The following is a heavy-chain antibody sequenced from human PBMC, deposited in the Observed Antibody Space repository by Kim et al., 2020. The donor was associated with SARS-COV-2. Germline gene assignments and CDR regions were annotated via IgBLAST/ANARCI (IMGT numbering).Heavy chain of an antibody. V-gene: IGHV1-18*01. J-gene: IGHJ4*02. Sequence: AQKLQGRVTMTTDTSTSTAYMELRSLRSDDTAVYYCAREPLWFRELLLDYWGQGTLVTVSS. D-gene: IGHD3-10*01. CDR3: AREPLWFRELLLDY.